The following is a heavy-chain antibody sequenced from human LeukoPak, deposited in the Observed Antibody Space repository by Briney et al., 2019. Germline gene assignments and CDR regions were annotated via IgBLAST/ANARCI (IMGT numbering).Heavy chain of an antibody. D-gene: IGHD7-27*01. CDR1: GFSFSDSW. J-gene: IGHJ6*02. Sequence: GGSLRLSCVASGFSFSDSWMSWVRQAPGKGLEWAADIKKDGSVKDYVDSVKGRFTISRDNAKNSLYLQMDSLRAEDTAVYYCATYTNWVAGDVWGQGTTVSVSS. CDR3: ATYTNWVAGDV. CDR2: IKKDGSVK. V-gene: IGHV3-7*01.